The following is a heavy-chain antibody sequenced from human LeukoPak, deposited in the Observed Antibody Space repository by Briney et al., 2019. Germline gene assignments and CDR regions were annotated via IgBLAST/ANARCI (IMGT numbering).Heavy chain of an antibody. CDR1: GGSMNGYY. Sequence: PSETLSLTCTVSGGSMNGYYWSWIRQPPGKGLEWIGYMYYSGSTNYNPSLKSRVSISIDTSKNQFSLKLSSVTAADTAVYYCARDRYCIGGICYSGRFDPWGRGTLVTVSS. V-gene: IGHV4-59*01. CDR2: MYYSGST. J-gene: IGHJ5*02. D-gene: IGHD2-15*01. CDR3: ARDRYCIGGICYSGRFDP.